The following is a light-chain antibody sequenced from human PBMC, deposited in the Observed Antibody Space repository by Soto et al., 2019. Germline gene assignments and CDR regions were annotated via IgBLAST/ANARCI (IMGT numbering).Light chain of an antibody. V-gene: IGLV1-40*01. CDR2: ANS. CDR3: QSYDSSLSGWV. Sequence: QLVLTQPPSVSGAQGQRVTISCTGSSSYIGAGYDVHWYQQLPGTAPKLLIYANSNRPSGVPDRFSGSKSGTSASLAITGLQAEDEADYYCQSYDSSLSGWVFGGGTKLTVL. CDR1: SSYIGAGYD. J-gene: IGLJ3*02.